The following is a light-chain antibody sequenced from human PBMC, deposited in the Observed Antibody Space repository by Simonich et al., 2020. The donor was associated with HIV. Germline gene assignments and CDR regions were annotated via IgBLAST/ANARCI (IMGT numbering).Light chain of an antibody. Sequence: QSALTQPASVSGSPGQSITISCTETSSDVGDYNYVSWYQQHPGKAPKLMIYDVSNRPSGGSNRFSGSKSGNTASLTISGLQAEDEADYYCCSYTSTTVLFGGGTKLTVL. CDR3: CSYTSTTVL. J-gene: IGLJ2*01. CDR1: SSDVGDYNY. V-gene: IGLV2-14*03. CDR2: DVS.